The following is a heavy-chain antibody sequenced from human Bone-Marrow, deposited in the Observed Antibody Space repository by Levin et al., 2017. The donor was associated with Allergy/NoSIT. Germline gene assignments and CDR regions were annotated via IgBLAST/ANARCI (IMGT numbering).Heavy chain of an antibody. CDR2: ISGGGGST. Sequence: GGSLRLSCAASGFSFSSYAMSWVRQAPGKGLEWVSAISGGGGSTYYADAVKGRFTISRDNSKNTLYLQMNNLRVEDTALYYCAKAHIVVIPAAIRSFDYWGQGTLVTVSS. J-gene: IGHJ4*02. CDR3: AKAHIVVIPAAIRSFDY. V-gene: IGHV3-23*01. D-gene: IGHD2-2*01. CDR1: GFSFSSYA.